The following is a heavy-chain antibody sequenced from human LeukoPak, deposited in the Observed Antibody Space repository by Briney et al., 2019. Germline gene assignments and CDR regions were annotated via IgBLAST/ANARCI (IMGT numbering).Heavy chain of an antibody. CDR2: INHSGST. J-gene: IGHJ4*02. CDR1: GGSFSGYY. CDR3: ARGSSRVGYPFPIDY. D-gene: IGHD3-22*01. Sequence: SETLSLTCAVYGGSFSGYYWSWIRQPSGKGLEWIGEINHSGSTNYNPSLKSRVTISVDTSKNQFSLKLSSVTAADTAVYYCARGSSRVGYPFPIDYWGQGTLVTVSS. V-gene: IGHV4-34*01.